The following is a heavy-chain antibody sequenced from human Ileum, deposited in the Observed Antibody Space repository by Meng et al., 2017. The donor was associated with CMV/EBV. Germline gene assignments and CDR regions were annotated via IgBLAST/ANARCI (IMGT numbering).Heavy chain of an antibody. V-gene: IGHV4-59*01. CDR1: GDSITSSY. CDR2: IHYRGDI. CDR3: AKTARIPTA. D-gene: IGHD2-21*01. J-gene: IGHJ1*01. Sequence: SETLSLTCIVSGDSITSSYWTWFRQSPVKGRECIGYIHYRGDINYNPSLRSRATMSMDMSKNQFSLRLTSVTAADTAVDYGAKTARIPTAWGQGTLVTVSS.